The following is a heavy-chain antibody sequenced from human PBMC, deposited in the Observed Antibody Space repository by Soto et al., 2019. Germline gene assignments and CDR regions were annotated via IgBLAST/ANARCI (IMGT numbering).Heavy chain of an antibody. Sequence: GGSLRLSCAASGFTFSSYGMHWVRQAPGKGLEWVAVISYDGSNKYYADSVKGRFTISRDNSKNTLYLQMNSLRAEDTAVYYCAKDWRRVGWFGESTYYYYYMDVWGKGTTVTVSS. CDR2: ISYDGSNK. D-gene: IGHD3-10*01. J-gene: IGHJ6*03. V-gene: IGHV3-30*18. CDR3: AKDWRRVGWFGESTYYYYYMDV. CDR1: GFTFSSYG.